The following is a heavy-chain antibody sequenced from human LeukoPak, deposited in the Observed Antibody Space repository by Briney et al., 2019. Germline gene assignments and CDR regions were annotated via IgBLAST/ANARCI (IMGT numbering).Heavy chain of an antibody. D-gene: IGHD6-19*01. V-gene: IGHV1-2*02. CDR1: GYTFTGYY. Sequence: ASVRVSCKASGYTFTGYYMHWVRQAPGQGGGWMGWINPNSGGTNYTQKFQGRGTMTRETTITTAYMELGRLRSDDTPVYYCARETEYSSAWYSIDSWGQGTLVTVSS. J-gene: IGHJ4*02. CDR3: ARETEYSSAWYSIDS. CDR2: INPNSGGT.